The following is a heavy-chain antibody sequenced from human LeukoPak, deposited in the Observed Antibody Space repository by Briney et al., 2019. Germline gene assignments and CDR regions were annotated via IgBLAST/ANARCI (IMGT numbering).Heavy chain of an antibody. CDR2: ISYDGRNK. CDR3: ARDPGFLEWLFDY. Sequence: GGSLRLSCAASGFTFSSYAMHWVRQAPGKGLEWVAVISYDGRNKYYADSVKGRFTISRDNSKNTLSLQMNSLRAEDTAVYYCARDPGFLEWLFDYWGQGTLVTVSS. J-gene: IGHJ4*02. CDR1: GFTFSSYA. D-gene: IGHD3-3*01. V-gene: IGHV3-30*04.